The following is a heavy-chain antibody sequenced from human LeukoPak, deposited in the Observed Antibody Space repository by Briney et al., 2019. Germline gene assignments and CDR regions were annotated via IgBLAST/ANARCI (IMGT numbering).Heavy chain of an antibody. CDR3: ARRNTAMASNWFDP. J-gene: IGHJ5*02. D-gene: IGHD5-18*01. V-gene: IGHV4-59*01. CDR2: IHYSGST. Sequence: SETLSLTCTVSGGSISSYYWGWIRQPPGKGLEWIGYIHYSGSTNYNPSLKSRVTISVDTSKNQFSLKLSSVTAADTAVYYCARRNTAMASNWFDPWGQGTLVTVSS. CDR1: GGSISSYY.